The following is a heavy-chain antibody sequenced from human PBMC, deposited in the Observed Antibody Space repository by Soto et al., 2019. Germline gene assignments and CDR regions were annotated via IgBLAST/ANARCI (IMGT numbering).Heavy chain of an antibody. J-gene: IGHJ4*02. CDR3: AREYRSSSGRFDN. Sequence: QVQLVQSGAEVKKPGSSVKVSCKASGGSFSSYAISWVRQAPGQGLEWMGGIIPIFGAPSYAQKFQGRVTITADESTSTAYMELSSLRSEDTAVYYCAREYRSSSGRFDNWGQGTLVTVSS. D-gene: IGHD6-6*01. CDR1: GGSFSSYA. CDR2: IIPIFGAP. V-gene: IGHV1-69*01.